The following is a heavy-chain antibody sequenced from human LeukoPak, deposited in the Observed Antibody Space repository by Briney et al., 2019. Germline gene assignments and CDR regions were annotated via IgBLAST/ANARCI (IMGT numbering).Heavy chain of an antibody. CDR1: GFTFSNYA. Sequence: GGSLRLSCAASGFTFSNYAIHWVRQAPGKGLEWVAVISYDGSNKYYADSVKGRFTISRDNSKNTLYLQMNSLRAEDTAVYYCARGGEVWFGYYFDYWGQGTLVTVSS. CDR3: ARGGEVWFGYYFDY. V-gene: IGHV3-30-3*01. D-gene: IGHD3-10*01. J-gene: IGHJ4*02. CDR2: ISYDGSNK.